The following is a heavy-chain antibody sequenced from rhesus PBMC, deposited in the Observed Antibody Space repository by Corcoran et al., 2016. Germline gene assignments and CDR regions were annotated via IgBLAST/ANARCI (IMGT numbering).Heavy chain of an antibody. CDR2: IGGSSTST. Sequence: QVQLQESGPGLVKHSETLSLTCAVSGGSISSSNWWSWIRQHPGKGREWIGNIGGSSTSTDYNPCLKRRVNISKDTSKNQFSLKLSAVNAADTAVYYCARRGSWNYSPHCDYWGQGVLGTVSS. V-gene: IGHV4-65*02. D-gene: IGHD1-1*01. J-gene: IGHJ4*01. CDR1: GGSISSSNW. CDR3: ARRGSWNYSPHCDY.